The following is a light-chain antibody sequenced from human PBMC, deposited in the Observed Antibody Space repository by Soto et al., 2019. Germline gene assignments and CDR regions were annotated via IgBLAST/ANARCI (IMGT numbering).Light chain of an antibody. CDR3: AAWDDSLKVV. J-gene: IGLJ2*01. CDR2: SNN. CDR1: SSNIGSNT. Sequence: QAVVTQPPSASGTPGQRVTISCSGSSSNIGSNTVNWYQQLPGTAPKLLIYSNNQRPSGVPDRFSGSKSGTSASLAISGLQSEDEADYYCAAWDDSLKVVFGGGTK. V-gene: IGLV1-44*01.